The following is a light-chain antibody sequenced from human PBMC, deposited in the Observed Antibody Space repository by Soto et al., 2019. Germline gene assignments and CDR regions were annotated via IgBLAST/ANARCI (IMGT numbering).Light chain of an antibody. CDR3: QQARSFPVT. Sequence: TLSPSRMTVAVVNRVPIACRSSQDVGRWLSWYQQKPGKAPKILIFATSTLQSGVPSRFSGSGSGTDFTLTVTSLQSKDFATYYCQQARSFPVTFGQGTRLEIK. CDR2: ATS. CDR1: QDVGRW. V-gene: IGKV1D-12*01. J-gene: IGKJ5*01.